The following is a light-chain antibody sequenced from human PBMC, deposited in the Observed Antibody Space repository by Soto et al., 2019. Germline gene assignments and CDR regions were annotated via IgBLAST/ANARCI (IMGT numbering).Light chain of an antibody. CDR3: QKYNGAPRT. V-gene: IGKV3-15*01. Sequence: EIVMTQSPATLSVSPGERATLSCRASQSVSSKLAWYQQKPGQAPRLLIYGASTRATGIPARFSGSGSGTEFTLTISSLQSEDFATYYCQKYNGAPRTFGQGTKVEFK. CDR1: QSVSSK. CDR2: GAS. J-gene: IGKJ1*01.